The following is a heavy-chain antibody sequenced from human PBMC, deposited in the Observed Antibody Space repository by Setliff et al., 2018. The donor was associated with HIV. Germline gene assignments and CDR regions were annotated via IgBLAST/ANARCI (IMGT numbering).Heavy chain of an antibody. CDR3: ARNQGNSFGQGFDY. J-gene: IGHJ4*02. V-gene: IGHV3-21*01. CDR1: GFTFSSYN. D-gene: IGHD5-18*01. CDR2: ISSKSEYI. Sequence: GSLRLSCAASGFTFSSYNMNWVRQAPGKGLEWVSSISSKSEYIYYADSVKGRFTISRDDAKNSLFLQMNSLTVEDTAVYYCARNQGNSFGQGFDYWGQGTLVTVSS.